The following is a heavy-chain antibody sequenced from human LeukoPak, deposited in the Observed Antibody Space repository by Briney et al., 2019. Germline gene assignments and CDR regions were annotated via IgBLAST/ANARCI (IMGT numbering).Heavy chain of an antibody. CDR3: ARVGGTMVRGAYNWFDP. Sequence: SETLSLTCTVSGGSISSYYWSWFRQPAGKGLEWIGRIYTSGSTNYNPSLKSRVTMSVDTSKNQFSLKLSSVTAADTAVYYCARVGGTMVRGAYNWFDPWGQGTLVTVSS. J-gene: IGHJ5*02. CDR2: IYTSGST. D-gene: IGHD3-10*01. CDR1: GGSISSYY. V-gene: IGHV4-4*07.